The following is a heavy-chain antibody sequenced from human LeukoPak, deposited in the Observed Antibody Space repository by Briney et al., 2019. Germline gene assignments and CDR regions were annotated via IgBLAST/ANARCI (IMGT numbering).Heavy chain of an antibody. CDR3: ARGSTTPPGAFDI. CDR1: GGSFSGYY. J-gene: IGHJ3*02. CDR2: INHSGST. V-gene: IGHV4-34*01. D-gene: IGHD4-11*01. Sequence: SETLSLTCAVYGGSFSGYYWSWIRQPPGKGLEWIEEINHSGSTNYTPSLKSRVTISVDTSKNQFSLKLSSVTAADTAVYYCARGSTTPPGAFDIWGQGTMVTVSS.